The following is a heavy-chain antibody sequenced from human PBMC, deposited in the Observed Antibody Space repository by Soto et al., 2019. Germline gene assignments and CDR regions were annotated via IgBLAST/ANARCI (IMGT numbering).Heavy chain of an antibody. J-gene: IGHJ5*02. V-gene: IGHV3-64*04. CDR2: ISSNGVGT. Sequence: GGSLRLSCAASGFTLSGYAMDWVRQAPGKGLEYVSGISSNGVGTYYANSVQGRFTISRDNSKNTLYLQMNSLRAEDTAVYYCVVVVPAAIQFDPWGQGTLVTVSS. D-gene: IGHD2-2*01. CDR3: VVVVPAAIQFDP. CDR1: GFTLSGYA.